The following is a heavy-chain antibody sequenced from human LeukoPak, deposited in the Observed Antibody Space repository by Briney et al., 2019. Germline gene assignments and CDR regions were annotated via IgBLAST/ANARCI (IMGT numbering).Heavy chain of an antibody. J-gene: IGHJ6*04. D-gene: IGHD5-24*01. CDR1: GYSVISAYY. CDR3: AEEIGNRLCMDF. V-gene: IGHV4-38-2*01. Sequence: PSETLSLTCAVSGYSVISAYYWGWLRQSPGKGLEWIGSIYHSGTTHYNPSLKSRVTISVDTSKNQFSLKLSSVTAADTAVYYCAEEIGNRLCMDFWGKGTTVTVSS. CDR2: IYHSGTT.